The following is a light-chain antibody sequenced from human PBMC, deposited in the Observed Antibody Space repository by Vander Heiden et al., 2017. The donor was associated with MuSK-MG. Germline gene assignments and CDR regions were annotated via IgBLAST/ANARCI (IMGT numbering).Light chain of an antibody. Sequence: DIQMTQSPSSMSASVGDIVTITCRASQSISSYLNWYQQKPGKAPKLLIYAASSLQSGVPSRFSGSGSGTDFTLTISRLQPEDFATYYCQQSDSTPYTIGQGTKMEIK. J-gene: IGKJ2*01. CDR1: QSISSY. CDR2: AAS. V-gene: IGKV1-39*01. CDR3: QQSDSTPYT.